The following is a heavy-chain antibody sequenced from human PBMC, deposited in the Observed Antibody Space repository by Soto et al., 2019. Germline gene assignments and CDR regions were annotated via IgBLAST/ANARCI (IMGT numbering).Heavy chain of an antibody. J-gene: IGHJ6*02. CDR1: GGTFSSYA. V-gene: IGHV1-69*13. CDR2: IIPIFGTA. Sequence: GASVKVSCKASGGTFSSYAISWVRQAPGQGLEWMGGIIPIFGTANYAQKFQGRVTITADESTSTAYMELSSLRSEDTAVYYCAREWYTWNSHGMDVWGQGTTVTVSS. CDR3: AREWYTWNSHGMDV. D-gene: IGHD1-7*01.